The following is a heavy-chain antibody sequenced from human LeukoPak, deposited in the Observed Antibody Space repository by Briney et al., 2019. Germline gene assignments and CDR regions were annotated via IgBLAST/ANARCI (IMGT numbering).Heavy chain of an antibody. CDR3: ARVITTVTNGFDY. V-gene: IGHV4-34*01. CDR1: GGSFSGYY. Sequence: SETLSLTCAVYGGSFSGYYWSWIRQPPGKGLEWIGEINHSGSTNYNPSLKSRVTISVDTSKNRFSLKLSSVTAADTAVYYCARVITTVTNGFDYWGQGILVTVSS. J-gene: IGHJ4*02. D-gene: IGHD4-17*01. CDR2: INHSGST.